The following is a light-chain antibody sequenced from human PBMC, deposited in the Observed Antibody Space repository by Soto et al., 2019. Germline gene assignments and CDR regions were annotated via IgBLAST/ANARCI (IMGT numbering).Light chain of an antibody. Sequence: EIFFSQSPTSPSFSSAGTATLFLRASQSVSSYFAWYQQKPGQAPNLLIYDASNRATGIPARFSGSGSGTDFTLTISSLEPEDFAVYYCQQRSNWPLTFGQGTRLEI. CDR2: DAS. V-gene: IGKV3-11*01. CDR3: QQRSNWPLT. CDR1: QSVSSY. J-gene: IGKJ5*01.